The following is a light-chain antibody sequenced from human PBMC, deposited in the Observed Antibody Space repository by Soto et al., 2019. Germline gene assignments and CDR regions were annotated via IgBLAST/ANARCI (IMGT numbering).Light chain of an antibody. CDR1: QTVSSS. CDR2: EVS. CDR3: QQHINWPLT. Sequence: EIVLTQSPATLSLSPGERATLSCRASQTVSSSLAWYQQKPGQAPRLLIYEVSNRATGIPARFSGSGSGADFTLTISSLEPGDFALYYFQQHINWPLTFGGGTKV. V-gene: IGKV3-11*01. J-gene: IGKJ4*01.